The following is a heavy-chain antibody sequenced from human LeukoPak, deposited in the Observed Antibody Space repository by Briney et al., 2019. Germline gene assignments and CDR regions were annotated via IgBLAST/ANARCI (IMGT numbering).Heavy chain of an antibody. Sequence: PGGSLRLSCAASGFTVSSNYMSWVRQAPGKGLEWVSVIYSGGSTYYADSVKGRFTISRDNSKNTLYLQMNSLRAEDTAVYYCARVAMVRGVFPTYYYYYYKDVWGKGTTVTISS. CDR3: ARVAMVRGVFPTYYYYYYKDV. CDR1: GFTVSSNY. CDR2: IYSGGST. J-gene: IGHJ6*03. D-gene: IGHD3-10*01. V-gene: IGHV3-53*01.